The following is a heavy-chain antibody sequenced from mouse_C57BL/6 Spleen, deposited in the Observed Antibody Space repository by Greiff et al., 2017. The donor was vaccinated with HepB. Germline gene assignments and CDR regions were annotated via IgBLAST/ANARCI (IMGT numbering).Heavy chain of an antibody. J-gene: IGHJ1*03. D-gene: IGHD1-1*01. Sequence: QVQLQQPGAELVKPGASVKMSCKASGYTFTSYWITWVKKRPGQGLEWIGDIYPGSGSTNYNEKFKSKATLTVDTSSSTAYMQLSSLTSEDSAVYYCARNYYGSSYVGVWGTGTTVTVSS. V-gene: IGHV1-55*01. CDR1: GYTFTSYW. CDR3: ARNYYGSSYVGV. CDR2: IYPGSGST.